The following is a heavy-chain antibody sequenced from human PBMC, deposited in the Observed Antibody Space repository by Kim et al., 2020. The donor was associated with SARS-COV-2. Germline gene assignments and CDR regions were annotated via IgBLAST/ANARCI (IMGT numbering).Heavy chain of an antibody. Sequence: SETLSLTCTVSGGSISSYYWSWIRQPPGKGLEWIGYIYYSGSTNYNPSLKSRVTISVDTSKNQFSLKLSSVTAADTAVYYCARDRTSMYYYDSSGYYGVDYYYGMDVWGQGTTVTVSS. CDR3: ARDRTSMYYYDSSGYYGVDYYYGMDV. V-gene: IGHV4-59*01. J-gene: IGHJ6*02. D-gene: IGHD3-22*01. CDR1: GGSISSYY. CDR2: IYYSGST.